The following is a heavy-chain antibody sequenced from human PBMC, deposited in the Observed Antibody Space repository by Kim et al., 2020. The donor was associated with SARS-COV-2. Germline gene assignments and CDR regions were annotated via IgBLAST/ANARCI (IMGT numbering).Heavy chain of an antibody. CDR1: GFTFSDYY. D-gene: IGHD3-22*01. Sequence: GGSLRLSCAASGFTFSDYYMSWIRQAPGKGLEWVSYISSSSSYTNYADSVKGRFTISRDNAKNSLYLQMNSLRAEDTAVYYCARDYYDSSGYYYVGYYYYGMDVWGQGTTVTVSS. J-gene: IGHJ6*02. CDR3: ARDYYDSSGYYYVGYYYYGMDV. CDR2: ISSSSSYT. V-gene: IGHV3-11*05.